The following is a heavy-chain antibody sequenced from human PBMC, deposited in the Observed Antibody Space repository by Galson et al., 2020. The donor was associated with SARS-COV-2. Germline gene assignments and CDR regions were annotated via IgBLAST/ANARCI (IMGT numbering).Heavy chain of an antibody. D-gene: IGHD1-26*01. Sequence: KIGESLKISCKASGYNFNSDWIGWVRQLPGKGLEWMGIIYPGDSETRYSLSFQGQVTMSADKSINTAYLQWSSLKASDTAMYYCARVRSGNYIYDYWGQGTLVTVS. J-gene: IGHJ4*02. CDR1: GYNFNSDW. CDR3: ARVRSGNYIYDY. CDR2: IYPGDSET. V-gene: IGHV5-51*01.